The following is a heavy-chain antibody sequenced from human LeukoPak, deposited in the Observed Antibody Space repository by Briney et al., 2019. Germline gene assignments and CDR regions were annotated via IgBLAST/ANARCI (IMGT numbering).Heavy chain of an antibody. D-gene: IGHD3-9*01. J-gene: IGHJ4*02. Sequence: GESLKISCKGSGYSFSNYWISWVRQMPGKGLERMGRIDPSDSYTKYSPSFQGHVTMSTDKSMTTAYPQWSSLKASDTAMYYCTRLTDYNILTGYYSDYWGQGTLATVSS. CDR2: IDPSDSYT. CDR3: TRLTDYNILTGYYSDY. V-gene: IGHV5-10-1*01. CDR1: GYSFSNYW.